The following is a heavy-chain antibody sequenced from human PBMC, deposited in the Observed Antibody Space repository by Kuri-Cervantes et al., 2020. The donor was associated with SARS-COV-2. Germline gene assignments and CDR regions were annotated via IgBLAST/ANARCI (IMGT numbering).Heavy chain of an antibody. CDR1: GFTFSSYA. Sequence: GESLKISCAASGFTFSSYAMSWVRQAPGKGLEWVSVIYSGGSSTYYADSVKGRFTISRDNSKNTLNLQMNSLRAEDTAVYYCAKVAKYYDFWSGPSAAYYFDYRGQGTLVTVSS. CDR3: AKVAKYYDFWSGPSAAYYFDY. D-gene: IGHD3-3*01. J-gene: IGHJ4*02. V-gene: IGHV3-23*03. CDR2: IYSGGSST.